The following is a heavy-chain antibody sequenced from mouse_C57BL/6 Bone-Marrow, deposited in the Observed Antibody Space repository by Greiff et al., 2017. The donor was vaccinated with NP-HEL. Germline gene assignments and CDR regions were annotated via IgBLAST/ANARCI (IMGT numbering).Heavy chain of an antibody. Sequence: VQLKQSGAELVRPGASVKLSCTASGFNIKDDYMHWVKQRPEQGLEWIGWIDPENGDTEYASKFQGKATITADTSSNTAYLQLSSLTSEDTAVYYCTTGYFDVWGTGTTLTVSS. J-gene: IGHJ1*03. CDR1: GFNIKDDY. CDR3: TTGYFDV. V-gene: IGHV14-4*01. CDR2: IDPENGDT.